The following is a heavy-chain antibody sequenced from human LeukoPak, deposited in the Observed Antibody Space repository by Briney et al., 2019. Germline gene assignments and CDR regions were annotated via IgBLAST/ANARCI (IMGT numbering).Heavy chain of an antibody. CDR3: ARVATVTTLYYYYYMDV. V-gene: IGHV3-30*04. CDR1: GFTFSNYA. J-gene: IGHJ6*03. Sequence: PGGSLRLSCAASGFTFSNYAMHWVRQAPGKGLEGVAVISYDGSNKYYADSVKGRFTISRDNSKNTLYLQMNSLRAEDTAVYYCARVATVTTLYYYYYMDVWGKGTTVTVSS. CDR2: ISYDGSNK. D-gene: IGHD4-11*01.